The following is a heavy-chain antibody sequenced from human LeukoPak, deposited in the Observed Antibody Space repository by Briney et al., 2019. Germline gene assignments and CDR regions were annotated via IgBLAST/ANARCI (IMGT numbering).Heavy chain of an antibody. CDR3: ARDTGFAGYSYGLHGLDAFDI. Sequence: PGGSLRLSCAASGFTVSSNYMSWVRQAPGKGLEWVSVIYSGGSTYYADSVKGRFTISRDNSKNTLYLQMNSLRAEDTAVYYCARDTGFAGYSYGLHGLDAFDIWAKGQWSSSLQ. D-gene: IGHD5-18*01. CDR1: GFTVSSNY. CDR2: IYSGGST. V-gene: IGHV3-53*01. J-gene: IGHJ3*02.